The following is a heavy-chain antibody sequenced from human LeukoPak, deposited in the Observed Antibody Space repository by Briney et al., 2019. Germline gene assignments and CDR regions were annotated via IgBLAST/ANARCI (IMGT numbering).Heavy chain of an antibody. J-gene: IGHJ4*02. CDR2: INSDGSST. V-gene: IGHV3-74*01. D-gene: IGHD6-19*01. CDR1: GFTFSSYW. Sequence: PGGSLRLSCAASGFTFSSYWMHWVRQAPGKGLVGVSRINSDGSSTSYADSVKGRFSISRDNAKNTLYLQMNSLRAEDTAVYYCARAGYSSGCYYYWGQGTLVTVSS. CDR3: ARAGYSSGCYYY.